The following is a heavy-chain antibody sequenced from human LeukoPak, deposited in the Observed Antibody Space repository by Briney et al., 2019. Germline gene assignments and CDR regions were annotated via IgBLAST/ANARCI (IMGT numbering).Heavy chain of an antibody. J-gene: IGHJ3*02. Sequence: GASVKVSCKASGGTFSSYAISWVRQAPGQGLEWMGGIIPIFGTANYAQKFQGRVTITADESTSTAYMELSSLRSEDTAVYYCARENDGYSPLPDAFDIWGQGTMVTVSS. D-gene: IGHD5-24*01. V-gene: IGHV1-69*13. CDR2: IIPIFGTA. CDR1: GGTFSSYA. CDR3: ARENDGYSPLPDAFDI.